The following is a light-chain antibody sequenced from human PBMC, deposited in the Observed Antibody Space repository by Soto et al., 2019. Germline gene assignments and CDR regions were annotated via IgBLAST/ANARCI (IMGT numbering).Light chain of an antibody. CDR3: AAWDASRSGPV. V-gene: IGLV1-44*01. CDR1: NSNIGTNT. J-gene: IGLJ3*02. Sequence: QSVLTQPPSASGTPGRRVTISCSGRNSNIGTNTVTWYQQLPGTAPKLLIYANDQRPSGVPDRFSGSKSGTSASLAISGLQSGDEASYFCAAWDASRSGPVFGGGTKLTVL. CDR2: AND.